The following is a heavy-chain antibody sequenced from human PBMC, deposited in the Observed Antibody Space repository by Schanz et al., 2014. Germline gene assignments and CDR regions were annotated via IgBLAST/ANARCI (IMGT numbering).Heavy chain of an antibody. V-gene: IGHV3-33*01. Sequence: VKMVESGGGLVKPGGSLRLSCAASGFNFGSHGMHWVRQAPGKGLEWVAVISYDGSFKNYADSVRGRITMSRDNSKNTMYLQINNLRADDTAVYYCARELPGVVAFDFWGQGTMGTVSS. CDR2: ISYDGSFK. D-gene: IGHD7-27*01. CDR1: GFNFGSHG. J-gene: IGHJ3*01. CDR3: ARELPGVVAFDF.